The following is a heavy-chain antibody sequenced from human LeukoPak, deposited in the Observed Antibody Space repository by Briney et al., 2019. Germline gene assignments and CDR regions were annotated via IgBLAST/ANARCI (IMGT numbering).Heavy chain of an antibody. V-gene: IGHV3-74*01. CDR3: ARDPGYYYYGMDV. J-gene: IGHJ6*02. CDR2: INGEGSRI. CDR1: GFNLRTYW. Sequence: TGGSLRLFCAVTGFNLRTYWIHYARHSPGGGREWVARINGEGSRISYADSVRGRFKISRDNDKNTAYLQMNSLRAEDTALYYCARDPGYYYYGMDVWGQGTTVVVSS.